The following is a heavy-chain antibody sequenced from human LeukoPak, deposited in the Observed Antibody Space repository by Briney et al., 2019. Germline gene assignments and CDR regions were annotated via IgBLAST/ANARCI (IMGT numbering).Heavy chain of an antibody. J-gene: IGHJ3*02. CDR3: ARPYYDFWSGYQEYAFDI. CDR2: INAGNGNT. V-gene: IGHV1-3*01. D-gene: IGHD3-3*01. CDR1: GYTFTSYA. Sequence: ASVKVSCKASGYTFTSYAMHWVRQAPGQRLEWMGWINAGNGNTKYSQKFQGRVTITRDTSASTAYMELSSLRSEDTAVYYCARPYYDFWSGYQEYAFDIWDQGTMVTVSS.